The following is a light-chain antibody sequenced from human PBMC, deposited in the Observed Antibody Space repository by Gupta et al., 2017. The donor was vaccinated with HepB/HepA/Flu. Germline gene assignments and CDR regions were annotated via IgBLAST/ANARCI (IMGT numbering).Light chain of an antibody. V-gene: IGKV1-39*01. CDR3: QQRHSTPRT. CDR2: AAS. J-gene: IGKJ4*01. Sequence: DIQMTHSPSSLSASVGDRVTITCRASQSISSYLTWYQQKPGKAPNLLIYAASSLQSGVPSRFSGSGSGTDFTLTISTLQPEDFATYYCQQRHSTPRTFGGGTRVEIK. CDR1: QSISSY.